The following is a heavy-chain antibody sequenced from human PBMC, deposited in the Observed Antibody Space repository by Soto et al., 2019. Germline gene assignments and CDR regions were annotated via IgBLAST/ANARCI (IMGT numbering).Heavy chain of an antibody. CDR3: ARDRLGYCSGGSCYYTDY. CDR2: LIPIFGTA. Sequence: QVQLVQSGAEVKKPGSSVKVSCKASGGTFSSYAISWVRQAPGQRLEWMGGLIPIFGTANYAQKFQGRVTIPADESTSTAYMELSSLRSEDTAVYYCARDRLGYCSGGSCYYTDYWGQGTLVTVSS. CDR1: GGTFSSYA. D-gene: IGHD2-15*01. J-gene: IGHJ4*02. V-gene: IGHV1-69*01.